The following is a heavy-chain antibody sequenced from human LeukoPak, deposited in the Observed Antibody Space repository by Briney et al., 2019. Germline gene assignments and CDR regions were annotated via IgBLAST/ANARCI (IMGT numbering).Heavy chain of an antibody. CDR2: ISYDGSNK. D-gene: IGHD6-13*01. J-gene: IGHJ6*03. Sequence: GGSLRLSCAASGFTFSSYAMHWVRQAPGKGLEWVAVISYDGSNKYYADSVKGRFTISRDNSKNTLYLQMNSLRAEDTAVYYCAREFHLSSWYVLRVDYMDVWGKGTTVTVSS. V-gene: IGHV3-30-3*01. CDR1: GFTFSSYA. CDR3: AREFHLSSWYVLRVDYMDV.